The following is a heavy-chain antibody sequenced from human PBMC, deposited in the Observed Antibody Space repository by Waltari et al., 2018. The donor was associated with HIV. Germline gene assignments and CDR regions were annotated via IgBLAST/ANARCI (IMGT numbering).Heavy chain of an antibody. Sequence: EVQLVESGGGLVQPGGSLRLSCAASGFTFSSYWMSWVRQAPGKGLGWVANIKQDGSEKYYVDSVNGRVTISRDNAENSLYLQMNSLRAEDTAVYYCARGGFYGSGSKVNWGQGTLVTVSS. J-gene: IGHJ4*02. CDR3: ARGGFYGSGSKVN. CDR2: IKQDGSEK. CDR1: GFTFSSYW. D-gene: IGHD3-10*01. V-gene: IGHV3-7*04.